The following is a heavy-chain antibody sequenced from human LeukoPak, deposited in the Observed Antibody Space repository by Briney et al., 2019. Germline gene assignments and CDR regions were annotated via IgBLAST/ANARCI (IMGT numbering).Heavy chain of an antibody. J-gene: IGHJ5*02. V-gene: IGHV4-61*05. Sequence: SETLSLTCTVSGGSISSSSYYWRWIRQPPGKVLEWIGYIYYSGSTNYNPSLKSRVTISVDTSKNQFSLKLSSVTAADTAVYYCARVGQTYYDFWSGFNWFDPWGQGTLVTVSS. CDR3: ARVGQTYYDFWSGFNWFDP. CDR1: GGSISSSSYY. D-gene: IGHD3-3*01. CDR2: IYYSGST.